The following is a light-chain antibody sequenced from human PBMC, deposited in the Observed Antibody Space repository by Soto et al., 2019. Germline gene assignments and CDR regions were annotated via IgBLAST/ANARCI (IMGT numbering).Light chain of an antibody. CDR3: SSYTSSSTSG. CDR2: DVS. Sequence: QSALTQPASVSGSPGQSITISCTGTNSDVGGYNYVSWYQQHPGKAPKLMIYDVSNRPSGVSNRFSGSKSGNTASLTISGLQAEDEADYYCSSYTSSSTSGFGGGTKLTVL. CDR1: NSDVGGYNY. J-gene: IGLJ2*01. V-gene: IGLV2-14*01.